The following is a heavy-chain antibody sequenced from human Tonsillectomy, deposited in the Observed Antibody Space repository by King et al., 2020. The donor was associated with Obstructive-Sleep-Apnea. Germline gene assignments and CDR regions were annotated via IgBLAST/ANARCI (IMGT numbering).Heavy chain of an antibody. Sequence: VQLVESGAEVKKPGESLKISCKSSGYSFTSYYIGWVRQMPGKGLEWVGLIFPGHSDTRYSPSFQGHVTISADKSINTSYLHWSSLKASDTAMYYCARRPSVFYAPFDYWGQGTLVTVSS. V-gene: IGHV5-51*01. D-gene: IGHD2/OR15-2a*01. CDR3: ARRPSVFYAPFDY. J-gene: IGHJ4*02. CDR2: IFPGHSDT. CDR1: GYSFTSYY.